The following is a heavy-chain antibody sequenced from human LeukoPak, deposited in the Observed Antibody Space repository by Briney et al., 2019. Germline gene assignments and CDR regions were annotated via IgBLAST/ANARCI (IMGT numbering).Heavy chain of an antibody. J-gene: IGHJ4*02. CDR1: GYTLTGYY. D-gene: IGHD2-2*01. V-gene: IGHV1-2*02. CDR2: INPNSGGT. CDR3: ARDLPGWPAAIL. Sequence: ASVKVSCKASGYTLTGYYMHWVRQAPGQGLEWMGWINPNSGGTNYAQKFQGRVTMTRDTSISTAYMELSRLRSDDTAVYYCARDLPGWPAAILWGQGALVTVSS.